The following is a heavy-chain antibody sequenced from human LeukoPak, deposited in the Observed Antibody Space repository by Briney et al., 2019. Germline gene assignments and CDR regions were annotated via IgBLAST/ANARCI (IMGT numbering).Heavy chain of an antibody. CDR2: INPNSGGT. CDR3: ARGDGDYVRGNWFDP. CDR1: GYTFTGYY. D-gene: IGHD4-17*01. V-gene: IGHV1-2*02. J-gene: IGHJ5*02. Sequence: ASVKVSCKASGYTFTGYYMHWVRHAPGQGLEWMGWINPNSGGTNYAQKFQGRVTITRDTSISTAYMELSRLRSDDTAVYYCARGDGDYVRGNWFDPWGQGTLVTVSS.